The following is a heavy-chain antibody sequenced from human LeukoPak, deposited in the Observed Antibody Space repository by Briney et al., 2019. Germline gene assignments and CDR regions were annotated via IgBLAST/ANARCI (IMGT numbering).Heavy chain of an antibody. Sequence: GGSLRLSCVASGFSFSSYSMNWVRQAPGKGLEWVSYISSSSSTRDYADSVKGRFTISRDNAKNSLYLQMNSLRVEDTAVYYCARDLGVYSRYYFDYWGQGTLVTVSS. D-gene: IGHD2-8*01. V-gene: IGHV3-48*01. CDR3: ARDLGVYSRYYFDY. J-gene: IGHJ4*02. CDR1: GFSFSSYS. CDR2: ISSSSSTR.